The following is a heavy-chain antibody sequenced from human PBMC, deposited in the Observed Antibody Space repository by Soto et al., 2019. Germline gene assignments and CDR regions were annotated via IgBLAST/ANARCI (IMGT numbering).Heavy chain of an antibody. J-gene: IGHJ6*02. CDR2: INPSGGST. CDR1: GYTFTSYY. D-gene: IGHD3-9*01. V-gene: IGHV1-46*01. CDR3: ARDVDILTGYYPAYGMDV. Sequence: ASVKVSCKASGYTFTSYYMHWVRQAPGQGLEWMGIINPSGGSTSYAQKFQGRVTMTRDTSTSTVYMELSSLRSEDTAVYYCARDVDILTGYYPAYGMDVWGQGTTVTVSS.